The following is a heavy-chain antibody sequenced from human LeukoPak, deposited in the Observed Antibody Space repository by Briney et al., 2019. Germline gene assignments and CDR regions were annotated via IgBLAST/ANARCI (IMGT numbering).Heavy chain of an antibody. D-gene: IGHD3-10*01. CDR2: ISYDGSNK. V-gene: IGHV3-30*18. CDR3: AKDAQGFGGGFAY. J-gene: IGHJ4*02. Sequence: GGSLRLSCAPSGFTFNIYGMHWVRRAPGKGLEWVADISYDGSNKYYADSVKGRFTISRDNSKTTLYLQMNSLRAEDTAVYYCAKDAQGFGGGFAYWGQGTLVTVPS. CDR1: GFTFNIYG.